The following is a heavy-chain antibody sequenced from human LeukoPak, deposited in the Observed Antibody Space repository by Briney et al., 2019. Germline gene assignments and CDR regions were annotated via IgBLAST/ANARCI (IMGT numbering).Heavy chain of an antibody. J-gene: IGHJ4*02. D-gene: IGHD4-23*01. CDR3: AREVSRWPYYFDY. CDR2: IYYSGST. Sequence: SETLSLTCTVSGDSINSLDLWSWIRQPPGKGLEWIGYIYYSGSTYYNPSLKSRVTISVDTSKNQFSLKLSSVTAADTAVYYCAREVSRWPYYFDYWGQGTLVTVSS. CDR1: GDSINSLDL. V-gene: IGHV4-30-4*01.